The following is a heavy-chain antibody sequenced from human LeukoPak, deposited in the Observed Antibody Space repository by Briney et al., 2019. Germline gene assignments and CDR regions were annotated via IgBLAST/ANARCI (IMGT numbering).Heavy chain of an antibody. V-gene: IGHV3-30*18. J-gene: IGHJ4*02. CDR3: AKNSPYSSGDYFDY. CDR2: ISYDGSNI. D-gene: IGHD6-19*01. Sequence: PGGSLRLSCAASGFTFSSYGMHWVRQAPGKGLEWVAVISYDGSNIYYADSVKGRFTISRDNSKNTLYLQMNSLRAEDTAVYYCAKNSPYSSGDYFDYWGQGTLVTVSS. CDR1: GFTFSSYG.